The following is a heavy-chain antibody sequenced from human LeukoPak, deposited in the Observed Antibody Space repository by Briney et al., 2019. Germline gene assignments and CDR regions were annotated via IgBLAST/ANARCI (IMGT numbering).Heavy chain of an antibody. CDR1: GFTFSSYE. CDR3: ARENIAAAGTAAYYYYYMDV. CDR2: ISSSSSTR. J-gene: IGHJ6*03. Sequence: GGSLRLSCADSGFTFSSYEMNWVRQAPGKGLGWVSYISSSSSTRYYADSVKGGFTISRDNATKSLYLQMNSLRAEDTAVYYCARENIAAAGTAAYYYYYMDVSGKGTTVTVSS. D-gene: IGHD6-13*01. V-gene: IGHV3-48*03.